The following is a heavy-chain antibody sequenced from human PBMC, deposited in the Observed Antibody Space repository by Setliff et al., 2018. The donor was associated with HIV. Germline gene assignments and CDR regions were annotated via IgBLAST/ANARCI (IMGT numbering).Heavy chain of an antibody. CDR1: GVPLSDYY. D-gene: IGHD2-21*02. J-gene: IGHJ4*02. V-gene: IGHV4-34*01. CDR2: VNHNGNI. CDR3: AISIVGVTSEMY. Sequence: NPSETLSLTCTLNGVPLSDYYWNWIRQSPGKGLEWIVEVNHNGNINYNPSLKSRVTDSVDTSKTQYSLKMISVTAADTAMYYCAISIVGVTSEMYWAQGTLVTVSS.